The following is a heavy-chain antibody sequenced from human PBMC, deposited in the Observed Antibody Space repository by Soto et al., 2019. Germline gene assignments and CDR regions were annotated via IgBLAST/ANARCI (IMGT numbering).Heavy chain of an antibody. CDR2: INTYNFNT. D-gene: IGHD5-18*01. CDR1: GYTFTNYG. Sequence: ASVKVSCKASGYTFTNYGISLVRQAPVQVLELIVWINTYNFNTNHSQKFQGRVTITMYTSAITSYIELIIRMSEDTAVYYCAIDPVYRYGNTWGQGTLVTVSS. V-gene: IGHV1-18*01. CDR3: AIDPVYRYGNT. J-gene: IGHJ5*02.